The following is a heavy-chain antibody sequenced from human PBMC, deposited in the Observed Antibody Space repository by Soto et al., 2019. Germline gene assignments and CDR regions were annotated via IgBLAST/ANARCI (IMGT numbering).Heavy chain of an antibody. CDR1: GYSFTSYW. CDR2: IYPGDSDT. Sequence: RGESLKISCKGSGYSFTSYWIGWVRQMPGKGLEWMGIIYPGDSDTRYSPSFQGQVTISADKSISTAYLQWSSLKASDTAMYYCARLGGSGSYYNSPYYYYYGMDVWGQGTTVTVSS. V-gene: IGHV5-51*01. J-gene: IGHJ6*02. D-gene: IGHD3-10*01. CDR3: ARLGGSGSYYNSPYYYYYGMDV.